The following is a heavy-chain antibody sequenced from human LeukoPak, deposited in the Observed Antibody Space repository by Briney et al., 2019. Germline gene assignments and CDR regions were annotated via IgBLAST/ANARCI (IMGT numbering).Heavy chain of an antibody. Sequence: GASVKVSCKASGYTFTGYHMHWVRQAPGQGLEWMGWINPNSGGTNYAQKFQGRVTMTRDTSISTAYMEPSRLRSDDTAVYYCARPGRVRGVIMDYWGQGTLVTVSS. CDR2: INPNSGGT. CDR3: ARPGRVRGVIMDY. D-gene: IGHD3-10*01. CDR1: GYTFTGYH. V-gene: IGHV1-2*02. J-gene: IGHJ4*02.